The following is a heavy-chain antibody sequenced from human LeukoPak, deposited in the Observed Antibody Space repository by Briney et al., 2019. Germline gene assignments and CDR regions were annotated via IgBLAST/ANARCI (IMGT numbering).Heavy chain of an antibody. D-gene: IGHD1-26*01. CDR1: GYTFTSYA. Sequence: GASVEVSCKASGYTFTSYAMHWVRQAPGQRLEWMGWINAGNGNTKYSQKFQGRVTITRDTSASTAYMELSSLRSEDTAVYYCARKKSGSYLVFDYWGQGTLVTVSS. V-gene: IGHV1-3*01. CDR3: ARKKSGSYLVFDY. J-gene: IGHJ4*02. CDR2: INAGNGNT.